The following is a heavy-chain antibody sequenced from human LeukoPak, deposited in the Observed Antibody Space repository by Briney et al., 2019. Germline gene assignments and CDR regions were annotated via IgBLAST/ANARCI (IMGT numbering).Heavy chain of an antibody. Sequence: GASVKVSCKASGYTFTSYSMHWVRQAPGQRLEWMAWINPGNGDTKNSQRFQGRITITRDTSANTAYMELSSLRSEDTAVYYCATWIKRGSNWYVDYWGQGTLVTVSS. CDR2: INPGNGDT. V-gene: IGHV1-3*01. CDR1: GYTFTSYS. J-gene: IGHJ4*02. D-gene: IGHD6-13*01. CDR3: ATWIKRGSNWYVDY.